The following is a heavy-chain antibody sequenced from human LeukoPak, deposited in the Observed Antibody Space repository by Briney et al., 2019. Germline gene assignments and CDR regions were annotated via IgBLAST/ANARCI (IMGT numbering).Heavy chain of an antibody. V-gene: IGHV3-30*02. J-gene: IGHJ4*02. CDR3: ARDLIQLWLRGFIGY. Sequence: GGTLRLSCVASGFTFSTYGMSWVRQAPGKGLEWVAFIRYDGSNKYYADSVKGRFTISRDNSKNTLYLQMNSLRAEDTAVYYCARDLIQLWLRGFIGYWGQGTLVTVSS. CDR1: GFTFSTYG. D-gene: IGHD5-18*01. CDR2: IRYDGSNK.